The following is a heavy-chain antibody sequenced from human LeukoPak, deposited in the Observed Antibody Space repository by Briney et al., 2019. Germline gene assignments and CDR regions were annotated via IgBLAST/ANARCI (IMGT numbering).Heavy chain of an antibody. J-gene: IGHJ3*02. CDR2: INQDGRAK. CDR3: ARDRWVTGAFDI. V-gene: IGHV3-7*01. Sequence: PGGSLRLSCAASGFTVSSNYIRSNYMSWVRQAPGKGLEWVANINQDGRAKYYVDSVKGRFTISRDNAKNSLYLQMNSLRAEDTAVYYCARDRWVTGAFDIWGQGTMVTVSS. D-gene: IGHD2-21*02. CDR1: GFTVSSNY.